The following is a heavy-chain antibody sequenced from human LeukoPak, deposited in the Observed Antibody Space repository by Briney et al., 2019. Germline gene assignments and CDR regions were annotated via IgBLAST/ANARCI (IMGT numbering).Heavy chain of an antibody. V-gene: IGHV3-30*03. CDR3: ARDVADAFDI. CDR1: GFTFSTYG. J-gene: IGHJ3*02. D-gene: IGHD2-15*01. CDR2: VSNDGSNK. Sequence: GGSLRLSCAASGFTFSTYGMHWVRQAPGKGLEWVAVVSNDGSNKYYADSVKGRFTISRDNSKNTLYLQMNSLRAEDTAVYYCARDVADAFDIWGQGTMVTVSS.